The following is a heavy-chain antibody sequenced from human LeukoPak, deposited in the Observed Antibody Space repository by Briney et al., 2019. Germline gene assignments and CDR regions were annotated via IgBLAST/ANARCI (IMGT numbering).Heavy chain of an antibody. J-gene: IGHJ4*02. CDR1: GGTFSSYA. CDR2: IIPIFGTA. CDR3: ARNRGSDGDYSFHH. V-gene: IGHV1-69*06. Sequence: GASVKVSCKASGGTFSSYAISWVRQAPGQGLEWMGGIIPIFGTANYAQKFQGRVTITADKSTSTAYMELSSLRSEDTAVYYCARNRGSDGDYSFHHWGQGTLVTVSS. D-gene: IGHD4-17*01.